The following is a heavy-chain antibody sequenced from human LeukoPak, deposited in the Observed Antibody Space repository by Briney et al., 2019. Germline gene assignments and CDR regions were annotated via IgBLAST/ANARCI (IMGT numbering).Heavy chain of an antibody. CDR1: GYPFTNYY. Sequence: ASVNVSCKASGYPFTNYYMHWVRQPPGQGLERMGVINPSGCSTSYAQKFQGRVTMTRDTSTNTVYMDLSSLRSEDTAVYYCARVAHRYSDYDYHDYWGQGTLVTVSS. CDR2: INPSGCST. CDR3: ARVAHRYSDYDYHDY. V-gene: IGHV1-46*01. J-gene: IGHJ4*02. D-gene: IGHD5-12*01.